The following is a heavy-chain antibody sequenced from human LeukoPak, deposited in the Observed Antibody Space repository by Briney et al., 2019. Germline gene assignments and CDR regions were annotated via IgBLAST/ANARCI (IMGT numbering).Heavy chain of an antibody. Sequence: HPGGPLRLSCAASGFTFSSYWMSWVRQAPEKGLEWVANINQGGSEKYYVDSVRGRFTISRDNAKNSLYLQMNSLRADDTAVYYCARDVTALDSWGQGTLVTVSS. CDR2: INQGGSEK. J-gene: IGHJ4*02. CDR1: GFTFSSYW. CDR3: ARDVTALDS. D-gene: IGHD2-2*01. V-gene: IGHV3-7*01.